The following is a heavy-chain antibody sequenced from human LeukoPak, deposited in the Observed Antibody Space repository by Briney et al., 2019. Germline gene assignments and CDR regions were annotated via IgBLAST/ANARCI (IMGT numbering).Heavy chain of an antibody. Sequence: PGGSLRLSCAASGFTFSSYGMHWVRQAPGKGLEWVAVISYDGSNKYYADSVKGRFTISRDNSKNTLYLQMNSLRAEDTAVYYCAKERVAVAGTGYFQHWGQGTLVTVSS. CDR3: AKERVAVAGTGYFQH. J-gene: IGHJ1*01. CDR2: ISYDGSNK. D-gene: IGHD6-19*01. CDR1: GFTFSSYG. V-gene: IGHV3-30*18.